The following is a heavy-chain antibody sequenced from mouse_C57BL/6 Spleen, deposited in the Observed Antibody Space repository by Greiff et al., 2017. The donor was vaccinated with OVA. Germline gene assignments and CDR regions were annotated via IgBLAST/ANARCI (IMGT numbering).Heavy chain of an antibody. CDR1: GYTFTSYW. CDR2: IDPSDSYT. CDR3: ARVGSTMVRGYFDY. D-gene: IGHD2-2*01. Sequence: QVQLQQSGTELVKPGASVKLSCKASGYTFTSYWMHWVKQRPGQGLEWIGEIDPSDSYTNYNQKFKGKSTLTVDKSSSTAYMQLSSLTSEDSAVYYCARVGSTMVRGYFDYWGQGTTLTVSS. J-gene: IGHJ2*01. V-gene: IGHV1-69*01.